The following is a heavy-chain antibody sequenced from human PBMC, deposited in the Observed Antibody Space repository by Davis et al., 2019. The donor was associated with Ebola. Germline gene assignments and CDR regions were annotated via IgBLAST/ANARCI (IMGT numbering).Heavy chain of an antibody. J-gene: IGHJ4*02. Sequence: GGSLRLSCAASQFTSITFHMHWIRQAPGKGLEWVAVVSNDGTIKHYSESVEGRFTVSRDNSKNTVYLQMNSLGPEDTAIYYCVRGRGRSSVDYWGPGTLVTVSS. CDR2: VSNDGTIK. CDR1: QFTSITFH. V-gene: IGHV3-30-3*01. CDR3: VRGRGRSSVDY. D-gene: IGHD3-16*01.